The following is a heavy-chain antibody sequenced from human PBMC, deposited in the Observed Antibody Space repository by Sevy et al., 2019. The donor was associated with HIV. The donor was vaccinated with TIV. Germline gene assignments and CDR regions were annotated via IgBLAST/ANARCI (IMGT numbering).Heavy chain of an antibody. J-gene: IGHJ6*02. CDR3: ARSTYGSEKPPHPYYYYGMDV. CDR1: GYTFTSYG. CDR2: ISAYNGNT. Sequence: ASVKVSCKASGYTFTSYGISWVRQAPGQGLEWMGWISAYNGNTNYEQKLQGRVTMTTDTSTSTAYMELRSLGSDDTAVYYSARSTYGSEKPPHPYYYYGMDVWGQGTTVTVSS. D-gene: IGHD3-10*01. V-gene: IGHV1-18*01.